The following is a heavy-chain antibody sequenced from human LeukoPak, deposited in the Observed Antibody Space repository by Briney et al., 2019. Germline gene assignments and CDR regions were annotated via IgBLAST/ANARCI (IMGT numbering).Heavy chain of an antibody. CDR1: GFTVSSNY. CDR2: IYIGGST. CDR3: ARDAWASSYDYVWGN. D-gene: IGHD3-16*01. V-gene: IGHV3-53*01. Sequence: PGGSLRLSFAASGFTVSSNYMSWVRQAPGKWLEWVSFIYIGGSTYYADSVKDRFTISRDNSNNTLCLQINSLRAEDTAVYYCARDAWASSYDYVWGNWGQGTLVTVSS. J-gene: IGHJ4*02.